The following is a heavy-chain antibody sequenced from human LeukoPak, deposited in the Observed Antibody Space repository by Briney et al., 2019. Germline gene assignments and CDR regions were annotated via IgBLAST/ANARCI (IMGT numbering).Heavy chain of an antibody. CDR1: GFTFSSYD. CDR3: AAGLNSGWYVYFDY. CDR2: IGTAGDT. Sequence: PGGSLRLSCAASGFTFSSYDMHWVRQATGKGLEWVSAIGTAGDTYYPGSVKGRFTISRENAKNSLYLQMNSLRAGDTAVYYCAAGLNSGWYVYFDYWGQGTLVTVSS. V-gene: IGHV3-13*01. D-gene: IGHD6-19*01. J-gene: IGHJ4*02.